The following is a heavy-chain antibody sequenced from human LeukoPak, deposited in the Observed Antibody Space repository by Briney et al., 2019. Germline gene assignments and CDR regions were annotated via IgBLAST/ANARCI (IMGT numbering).Heavy chain of an antibody. V-gene: IGHV3-53*05. D-gene: IGHD6-19*01. CDR3: AKVRWDNSGWYYLDT. Sequence: PGGSLRLSCAASGFTVSSNYMSWVRQAPGKGLEWVSVIYSGGSTYYADSVKGRFTISRDNSKSMLHLQMNSLRPEDTAVYYCAKVRWDNSGWYYLDTWGQGTLLTVSS. J-gene: IGHJ4*02. CDR1: GFTVSSNY. CDR2: IYSGGST.